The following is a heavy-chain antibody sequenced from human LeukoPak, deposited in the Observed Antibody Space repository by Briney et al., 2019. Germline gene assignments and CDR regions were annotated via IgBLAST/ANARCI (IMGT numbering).Heavy chain of an antibody. CDR1: GFTFDDYA. V-gene: IGHV3-49*04. CDR3: TRGSGYSDDGYFQH. J-gene: IGHJ1*01. D-gene: IGHD3-22*01. Sequence: GGSLRVSCTASGFTFDDYAMSWVRQARGKGLEWVGFIRSKAYGRTTEYAASVKGRFTISRDDSKSIAYLQMNSLKTEDTAVYYCTRGSGYSDDGYFQHWGQGTLVTVSS. CDR2: IRSKAYGRTT.